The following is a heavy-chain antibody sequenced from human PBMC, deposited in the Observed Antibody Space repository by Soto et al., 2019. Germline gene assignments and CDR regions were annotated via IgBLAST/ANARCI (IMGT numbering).Heavy chain of an antibody. V-gene: IGHV4-34*01. D-gene: IGHD3-10*01. CDR2: INHSGST. J-gene: IGHJ6*02. Sequence: SETLSLTCAVYGGSFSGYYSSWIRQPPGKGLEWIGEINHSGSTNYNPSLKSRVTISVDTSKNQFSLKLSSVTAADTAVYYCARGQIYGSGSYYPTDVPYGMDVWGQGTTVTVSS. CDR3: ARGQIYGSGSYYPTDVPYGMDV. CDR1: GGSFSGYY.